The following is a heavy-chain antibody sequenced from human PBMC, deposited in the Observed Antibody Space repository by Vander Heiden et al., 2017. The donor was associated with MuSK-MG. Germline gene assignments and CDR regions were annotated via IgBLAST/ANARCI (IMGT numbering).Heavy chain of an antibody. CDR3: AKIQLWLGWFDP. J-gene: IGHJ5*02. CDR1: GGSISSSSYY. CDR2: IYYSGST. D-gene: IGHD5-18*01. Sequence: QLQLQESGPGLVKPSETLSLTCTVSGGSISSSSYYWGWIRQPPGKGLEWIGSIYYSGSTYYNPSLKSRVTISVDTSKNQFSLKLSSVTAADTAVYYCAKIQLWLGWFDPWGQGTLVTVSS. V-gene: IGHV4-39*01.